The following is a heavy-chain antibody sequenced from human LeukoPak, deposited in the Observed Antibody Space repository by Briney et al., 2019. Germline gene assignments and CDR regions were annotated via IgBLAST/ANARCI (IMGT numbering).Heavy chain of an antibody. D-gene: IGHD5-18*01. CDR2: ISSSGTYM. V-gene: IGHV3-21*01. CDR3: ARVFGNVDTYGNVPLGH. Sequence: GGSPRLSCTASGFTFRSSSFNWVRQVQGKGLEWVSSISSSGTYMYYADSVEGRFTISRDNAKNSLFLQMDSLRAEDTGVYFCARVFGNVDTYGNVPLGHWGQGTLVTVSS. J-gene: IGHJ4*02. CDR1: GFTFRSSS.